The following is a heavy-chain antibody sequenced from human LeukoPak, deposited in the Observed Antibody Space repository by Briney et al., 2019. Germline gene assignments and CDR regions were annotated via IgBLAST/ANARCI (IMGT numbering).Heavy chain of an antibody. CDR3: ARDSLTTTVTTHFDY. CDR1: GGSISDYY. V-gene: IGHV4-59*12. J-gene: IGHJ4*02. Sequence: SETLSLTCTVSGGSISDYYWSWIRQPPGKGLECIGYIYYSGSTNYNPSLKSRVTISVDTSKNQFSLKLSSVTAADTAVYYCARDSLTTTVTTHFDYWGQGTLVTVSS. CDR2: IYYSGST. D-gene: IGHD4-17*01.